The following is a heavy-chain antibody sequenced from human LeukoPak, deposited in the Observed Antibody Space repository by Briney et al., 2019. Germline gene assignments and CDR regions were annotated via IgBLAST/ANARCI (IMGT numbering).Heavy chain of an antibody. Sequence: GGSLRLSCAASGFTFSSHWMNWVRQAPGKGLEWVANIKQGGSEKYCVDSVKGRFTISRDNAKKSLYLQMNSLRAEDTAVYYCAGSRVPGAVDIWGQGTMVTVSS. V-gene: IGHV3-7*05. J-gene: IGHJ3*02. CDR1: GFTFSSHW. CDR2: IKQGGSEK. D-gene: IGHD2-15*01. CDR3: AGSRVPGAVDI.